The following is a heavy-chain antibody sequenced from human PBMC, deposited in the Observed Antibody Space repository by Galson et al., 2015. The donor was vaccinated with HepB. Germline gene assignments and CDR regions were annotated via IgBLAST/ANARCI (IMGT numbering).Heavy chain of an antibody. D-gene: IGHD6-19*01. V-gene: IGHV1-69*13. J-gene: IGHJ6*02. CDR1: GGTFSSYA. Sequence: SVKVSCKASGGTFSSYAISWVRQAPGQGLEWMGGIIPIFGTANYAQKFQGRVTITADESTSTAYMELSSLRSEDTAVYYCASVAAGGLSGYYYYGMDVWGQGTTVTISS. CDR2: IIPIFGTA. CDR3: ASVAAGGLSGYYYYGMDV.